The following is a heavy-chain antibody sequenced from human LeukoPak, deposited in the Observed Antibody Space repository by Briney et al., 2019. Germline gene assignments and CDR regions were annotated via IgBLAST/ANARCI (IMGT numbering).Heavy chain of an antibody. CDR3: AREDGYCSSTSCYANYYYYGMDV. CDR2: ISGSGGST. Sequence: GGSLRRSCAASGFTFSSYAMSWVRQAPGKGLEWVSAISGSGGSTYYADSVKGRFTISRDNSKNTLYLQMNSLRAEDTAVYYCAREDGYCSSTSCYANYYYYGMDVWGQGTTVTVSS. D-gene: IGHD2-2*01. V-gene: IGHV3-23*01. J-gene: IGHJ6*02. CDR1: GFTFSSYA.